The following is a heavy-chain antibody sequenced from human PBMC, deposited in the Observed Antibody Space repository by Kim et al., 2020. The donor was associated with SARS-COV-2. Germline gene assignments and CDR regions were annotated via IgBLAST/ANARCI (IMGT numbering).Heavy chain of an antibody. D-gene: IGHD2-15*01. J-gene: IGHJ4*02. V-gene: IGHV3-23*01. CDR3: AKGSPIEPRVYDY. Sequence: AGAVKGRFTTSRDNTKNTLHLQMSSLRVEDTAVYCCAKGSPIEPRVYDYWGRGTLVTVSS.